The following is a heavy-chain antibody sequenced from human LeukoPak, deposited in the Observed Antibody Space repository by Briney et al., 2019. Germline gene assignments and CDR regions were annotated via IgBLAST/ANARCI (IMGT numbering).Heavy chain of an antibody. V-gene: IGHV3-21*01. D-gene: IGHD5-12*01. CDR3: ARFSGYDSFDY. CDR2: ISSSSSYI. Sequence: PGGSLRLSCAASGFTVSSNYMSWVRQAPGKGLEWVSSISSSSSYIYYADSVKGRFTISRDNAKNSLYLRMNSLRAEDTAVYYCARFSGYDSFDYWGQGTLVTVSS. CDR1: GFTVSSNY. J-gene: IGHJ4*02.